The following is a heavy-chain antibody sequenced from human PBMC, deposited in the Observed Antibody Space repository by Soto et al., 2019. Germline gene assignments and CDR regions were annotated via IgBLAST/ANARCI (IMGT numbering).Heavy chain of an antibody. D-gene: IGHD3-22*01. CDR3: ARGVRMSYYDSSVYCIDP. Sequence: EVQVVESGGGLVQPGGSLRLSCAASGFAVGSNFMSWVRQAPGKGLQWVSLIYAGGSTYYADSVKGRFTISRDKSKNTLFVEMNSLRAEDTAVYYCARGVRMSYYDSSVYCIDPCGQGTLVTVSS. V-gene: IGHV3-66*01. CDR2: IYAGGST. J-gene: IGHJ5*02. CDR1: GFAVGSNF.